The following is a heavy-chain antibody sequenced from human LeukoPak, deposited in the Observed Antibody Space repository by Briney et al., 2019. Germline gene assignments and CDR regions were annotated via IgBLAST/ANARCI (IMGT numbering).Heavy chain of an antibody. CDR3: ARDHSYYFDY. CDR1: GFTVSSNY. CDR2: VYRGGST. J-gene: IGHJ4*02. D-gene: IGHD2-21*01. V-gene: IGHV3-53*01. Sequence: GGSLRLSCAASGFTVSSNYMHWVRQAPGKGLEWVSVVYRGGSTYYAGSVKGRFTISRDNSMNTLYLQMNSLTAEDTAVYYCARDHSYYFDYWGEGTLVTVSS.